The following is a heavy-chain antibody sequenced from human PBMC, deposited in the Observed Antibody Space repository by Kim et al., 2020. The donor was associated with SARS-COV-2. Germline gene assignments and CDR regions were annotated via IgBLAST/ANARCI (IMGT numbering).Heavy chain of an antibody. CDR1: GFAFNNYS. V-gene: IGHV3-23*01. CDR3: AKDYCGRLGCPDEAFDV. J-gene: IGHJ3*01. CDR2: ILASGGRT. Sequence: GGSLRLSCAASGFAFNNYSMSWVRQAPGKGLEWVSAILASGGRTYSADSVKGRFTISRDNSKNTLYLQMNSLDVEDTAVYYCAKDYCGRLGCPDEAFDVWGQGTMVTVSS. D-gene: IGHD3-10*01.